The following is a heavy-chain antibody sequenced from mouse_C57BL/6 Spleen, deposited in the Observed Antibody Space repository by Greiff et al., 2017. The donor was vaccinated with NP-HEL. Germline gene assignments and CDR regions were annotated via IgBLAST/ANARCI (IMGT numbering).Heavy chain of an antibody. CDR2: IYPRSGNT. Sequence: LVESGAELARPGASVKLSCKASGYTFTSYGISWVKQRTGQGLEWIGEIYPRSGNTYYNEKFKGKATLTADKSSSTACMGLRSLTYEDSAVYFCTRFSTVVADWGQGTTLTVSS. D-gene: IGHD1-1*01. CDR3: TRFSTVVAD. CDR1: GYTFTSYG. J-gene: IGHJ2*01. V-gene: IGHV1-81*01.